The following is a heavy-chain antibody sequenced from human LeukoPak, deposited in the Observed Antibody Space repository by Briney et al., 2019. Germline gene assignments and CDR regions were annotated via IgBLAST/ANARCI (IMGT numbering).Heavy chain of an antibody. CDR2: IHTSGST. Sequence: SETLSLTSTVSGGSISSYYWSWIRQAAGKGLEWIGRIHTSGSTNYNPSLKSRVTMSVDTSKNQFSLKLTSVTAADTAVYYCARGRKLSTNDYWGQGTLVTVSS. D-gene: IGHD1-7*01. CDR3: ARGRKLSTNDY. J-gene: IGHJ4*02. CDR1: GGSISSYY. V-gene: IGHV4-4*07.